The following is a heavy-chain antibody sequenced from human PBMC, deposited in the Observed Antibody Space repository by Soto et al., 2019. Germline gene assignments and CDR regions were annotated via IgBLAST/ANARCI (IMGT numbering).Heavy chain of an antibody. CDR3: AREKLEMATLYFDY. D-gene: IGHD5-12*01. J-gene: IGHJ4*02. CDR1: GGSISSGDYY. CDR2: IYYSGSS. Sequence: QVQLQESGPGLVKPSQTLSLTCTVSGGSISSGDYYWSWIRQPPGKGLEWIGYIYYSGSSYYNPSLKSRVTISVDTSKNQFSLKLSSVTAADTAVYCCAREKLEMATLYFDYWGQGTLVTVSS. V-gene: IGHV4-30-4*01.